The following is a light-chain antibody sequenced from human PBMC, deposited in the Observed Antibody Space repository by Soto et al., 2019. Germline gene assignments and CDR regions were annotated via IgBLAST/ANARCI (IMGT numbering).Light chain of an antibody. CDR3: HQYGSSLGT. V-gene: IGKV3-20*01. CDR2: DAV. Sequence: IVLTQSPVTLSLSSGEGATLSCRASQSVTGTNLAWYQQRAGQAPRLLIYDAVRRATGIPDRFSGSGSGTDFTLTISRLEPEDFAVYYCHQYGSSLGTFGQGTKVEI. J-gene: IGKJ2*01. CDR1: QSVTGTN.